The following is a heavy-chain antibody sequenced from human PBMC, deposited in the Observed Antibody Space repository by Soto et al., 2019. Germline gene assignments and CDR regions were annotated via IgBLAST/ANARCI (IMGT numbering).Heavy chain of an antibody. CDR3: AKYSTSGPSRFFDL. CDR2: IGAGSDGI. D-gene: IGHD5-12*01. J-gene: IGHJ4*02. V-gene: IGHV3-23*01. Sequence: GGSLRLSCAASGFTFSIYAVAWIRQTPGKGLEWVSVIGAGSDGIQYVDSVKGRFSISRDNSKNTLYLHMNSLRAEDTAIYYCAKYSTSGPSRFFDLWGQGTLVTVSS. CDR1: GFTFSIYA.